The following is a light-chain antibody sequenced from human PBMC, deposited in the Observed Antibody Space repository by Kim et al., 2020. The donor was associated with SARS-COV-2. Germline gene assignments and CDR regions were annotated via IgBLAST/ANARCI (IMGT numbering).Light chain of an antibody. CDR1: SSDIGSYNL. CDR3: CSYAGSSTWV. CDR2: EVS. Sequence: QSALTQPASVSGSPGQSITISCTGTSSDIGSYNLVSWYQQQPGKAPKLMIYEVSKRPSGVSNRFSGSKSGNTASLTISGLQGEDEADYYCCSYAGSSTWVFGGGTQLTVL. V-gene: IGLV2-23*02. J-gene: IGLJ3*02.